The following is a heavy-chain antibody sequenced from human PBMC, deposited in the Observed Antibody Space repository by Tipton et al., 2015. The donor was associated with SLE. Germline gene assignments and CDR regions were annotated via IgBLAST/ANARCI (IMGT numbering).Heavy chain of an antibody. CDR3: ARGEGVQAYYGMDV. CDR1: GGTFSSYT. CDR2: IIPILGIA. J-gene: IGHJ6*02. D-gene: IGHD2-8*01. V-gene: IGHV1-69*04. Sequence: QSGPEVKKPGSSVKVSCKASGGTFSSYTISWVRQAPGQGLEWMGRIIPILGIANYAQKFQGRVTITADESTGTVYMGLSSLRSEDTAVYYCARGEGVQAYYGMDVWGQGTTVTVSS.